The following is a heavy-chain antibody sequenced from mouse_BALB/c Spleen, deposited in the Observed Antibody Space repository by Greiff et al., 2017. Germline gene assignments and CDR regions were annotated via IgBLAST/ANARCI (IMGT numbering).Heavy chain of an antibody. V-gene: IGHV1-63*02. CDR3: ARDRYWFAY. J-gene: IGHJ3*01. D-gene: IGHD2-14*01. CDR1: GYTFTNYW. CDR2: IYPGGGYT. Sequence: QVQLKESGAELVRPGTSVKISCKASGYTFTNYWLGWVKQRPGHGLEWIGDIYPGGGYTNYNEKFKGKATLTADTSSSTAYMQLSSLTSEDSAVYFCARDRYWFAYWGQGTLVTVSA.